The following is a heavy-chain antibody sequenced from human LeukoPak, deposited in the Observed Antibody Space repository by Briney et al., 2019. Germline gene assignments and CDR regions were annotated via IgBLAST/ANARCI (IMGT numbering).Heavy chain of an antibody. Sequence: PSETLSLTCTVSGGSISSFHWSWIRQPPGKGLEWIAYIHYSGSTNYNPSLKSRVTISVDTSKNQFALRLSSVTAADTAVYYCARVRATGAHDCWGQGTLVTVSS. V-gene: IGHV4-59*12. CDR3: ARVRATGAHDC. CDR1: GGSISSFH. J-gene: IGHJ4*02. D-gene: IGHD1-14*01. CDR2: IHYSGST.